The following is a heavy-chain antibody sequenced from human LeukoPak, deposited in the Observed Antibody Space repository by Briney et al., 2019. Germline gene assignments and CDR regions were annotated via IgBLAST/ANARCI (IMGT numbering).Heavy chain of an antibody. V-gene: IGHV3-21*06. J-gene: IGHJ6*02. CDR1: NFTFKAYN. Sequence: GGSLRLSCVAYNFTFKAYNMNWVRQAPGKGLEWVSSISTGSSYIYYADSVKGRFTISRDNAKNTLYLQMSSLRAEDTAMYYCARSRGLYYYYGMDVWGQGTTVTVSS. CDR2: ISTGSSYI. CDR3: ARSRGLYYYYGMDV.